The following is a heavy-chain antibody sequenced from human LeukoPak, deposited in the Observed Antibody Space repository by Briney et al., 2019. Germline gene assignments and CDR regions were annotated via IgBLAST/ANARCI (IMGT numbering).Heavy chain of an antibody. CDR1: GGSFSGYY. Sequence: SETLSLTCAVYGGSFSGYYWSWIRQPPGKGLEWIGEINHSGSTNYNPSLKSRVTISVDTSKNQFSLKLSSVTAADTAVYYCARSAVAGTGVDYWGQGTLSPSPQ. V-gene: IGHV4-34*01. CDR2: INHSGST. J-gene: IGHJ4*02. D-gene: IGHD6-19*01. CDR3: ARSAVAGTGVDY.